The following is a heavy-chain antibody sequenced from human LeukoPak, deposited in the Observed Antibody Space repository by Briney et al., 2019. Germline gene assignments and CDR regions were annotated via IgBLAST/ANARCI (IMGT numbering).Heavy chain of an antibody. CDR1: VFTFDDYA. Sequence: PGRSLRLSCAASVFTFDDYAMHCVRQAPGKGLEWVSGISWNSGSIGYADSVKGRFTISRDNAKNSLYLHMKSLRAEDTALYYCAKDIGSSGWSSCDYWGQGTMVTVSS. V-gene: IGHV3-9*01. CDR3: AKDIGSSGWSSCDY. CDR2: ISWNSGSI. J-gene: IGHJ4*02. D-gene: IGHD6-19*01.